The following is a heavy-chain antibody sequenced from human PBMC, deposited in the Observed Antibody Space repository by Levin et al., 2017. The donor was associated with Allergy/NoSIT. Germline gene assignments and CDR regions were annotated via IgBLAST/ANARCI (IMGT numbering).Heavy chain of an antibody. CDR1: GFTFSSYA. Sequence: GGSLRLSCAASGFTFSSYAMSWVRQAPGKGLEWVSAISGSGGSTYYADSVKGRFTISRDNSKNTLYLQMNSLRAEDTAVYYCAKDGLRLGELSDHFDYWGQGTLVTVSS. CDR3: AKDGLRLGELSDHFDY. CDR2: ISGSGGST. D-gene: IGHD3-16*02. V-gene: IGHV3-23*01. J-gene: IGHJ4*02.